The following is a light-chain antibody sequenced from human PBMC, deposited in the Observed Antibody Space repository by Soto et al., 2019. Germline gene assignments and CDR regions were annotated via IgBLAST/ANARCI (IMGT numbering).Light chain of an antibody. Sequence: DIQMTQSPSTLSASVGDRVTITCRASQNINDYLAWYQQKPGKSPKVLIYDASTLESGVPSRFSGSGSGTQFTLTISSMQPDDSATYFCQQYNSHRTFGQGTKVDIK. J-gene: IGKJ1*01. CDR1: QNINDY. CDR3: QQYNSHRT. CDR2: DAS. V-gene: IGKV1-5*01.